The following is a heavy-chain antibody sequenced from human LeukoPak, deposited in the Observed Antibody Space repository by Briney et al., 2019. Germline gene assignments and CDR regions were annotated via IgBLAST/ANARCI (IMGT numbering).Heavy chain of an antibody. CDR3: ARFGARQMLEY. D-gene: IGHD3-10*01. Sequence: GGSLRLSCAASEFTFSSYWMSWVRQAPGKGLEWVANIKQDGGRIYYLESVKGRFTVSRDNAKNSLYLQMNSLRAEDTAVYYCARFGARQMLEYWGQGTLVTVSS. J-gene: IGHJ4*02. V-gene: IGHV3-7*01. CDR2: IKQDGGRI. CDR1: EFTFSSYW.